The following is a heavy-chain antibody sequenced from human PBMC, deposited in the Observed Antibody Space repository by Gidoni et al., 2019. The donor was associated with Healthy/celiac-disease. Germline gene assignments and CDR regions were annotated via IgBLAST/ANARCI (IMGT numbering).Heavy chain of an antibody. CDR3: AKDAVRYCTNGVCHRWDYGMDV. V-gene: IGHV3-9*01. CDR2: ISWNSGSI. Sequence: EVQLVESGGGLVQPGRSLRLSCAGSGFTFDDYAMHWVRQAPGKGLEWVSGISWNSGSIGYADSVKGRFTISRDNAKNSLYLQMNSLRAEDTALYYCAKDAVRYCTNGVCHRWDYGMDVWGQGTTVTVSS. J-gene: IGHJ6*02. CDR1: GFTFDDYA. D-gene: IGHD2-8*01.